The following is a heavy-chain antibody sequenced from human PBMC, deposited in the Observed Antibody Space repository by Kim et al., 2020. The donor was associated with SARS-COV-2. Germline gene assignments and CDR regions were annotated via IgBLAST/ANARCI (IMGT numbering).Heavy chain of an antibody. Sequence: GGSLRLSCVASGFTFTSYAMTWVRQAPGKALEWVSVISGAADATHYADSVKGRFTISSDSSENTVYLQMSSLRVDDTAVYYCARSKIYSPEPFDPWGQGTLVTVCS. CDR2: ISGAADAT. CDR3: ARSKIYSPEPFDP. D-gene: IGHD5-12*01. J-gene: IGHJ5*02. V-gene: IGHV3-23*01. CDR1: GFTFTSYA.